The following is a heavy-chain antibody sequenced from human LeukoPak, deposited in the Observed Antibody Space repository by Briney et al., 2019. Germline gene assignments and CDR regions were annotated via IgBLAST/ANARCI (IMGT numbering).Heavy chain of an antibody. D-gene: IGHD5-12*01. CDR1: GYTFTSYD. V-gene: IGHV1-8*01. J-gene: IGHJ4*02. Sequence: ASVKVSCKTSGYTFTSYDINWVRQATGQGLEWMGWMNPNSGNTGYAQNFQGRVTMTRNTSISTAYMELSSLRFEDTAVYYCARDLEGATIDYWGQGTLVTVSS. CDR3: ARDLEGATIDY. CDR2: MNPNSGNT.